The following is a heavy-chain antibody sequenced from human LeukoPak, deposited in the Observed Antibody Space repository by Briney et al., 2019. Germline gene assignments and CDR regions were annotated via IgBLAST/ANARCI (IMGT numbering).Heavy chain of an antibody. D-gene: IGHD4-11*01. CDR3: ARQTTTTTYDS. V-gene: IGHV5-51*01. CDR2: IYPSDSDT. J-gene: IGHJ4*02. Sequence: PGESLKISCKGSGYRFTSYWITWVRQMPGKGLEWMGIIYPSDSDTTYSPSFQGQVTISADKSISTAYLQWNSPKASDTAMYYCARQTTTTTYDSWGQGTLVTVSS. CDR1: GYRFTSYW.